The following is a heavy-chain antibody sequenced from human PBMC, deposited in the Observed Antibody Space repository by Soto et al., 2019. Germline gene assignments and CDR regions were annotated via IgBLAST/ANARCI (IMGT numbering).Heavy chain of an antibody. Sequence: PSETLSLTCTVSGGSISSYYWSWIRQPPGKGLEWIGYIYYSGSTNYNPSLKSRVTISVDTSKNQFSLKLSSVPAADTAVYYCARSPRITMSPCYFDYWGQRTLVTGSS. CDR2: IYYSGST. D-gene: IGHD3-10*02. J-gene: IGHJ4*02. CDR1: GGSISSYY. V-gene: IGHV4-59*01. CDR3: ARSPRITMSPCYFDY.